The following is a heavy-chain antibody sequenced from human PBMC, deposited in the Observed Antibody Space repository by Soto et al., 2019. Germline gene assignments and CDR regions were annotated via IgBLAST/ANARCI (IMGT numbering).Heavy chain of an antibody. J-gene: IGHJ5*02. Sequence: WSLRLSCAASGFTFSSYAMSWVRQAPGKGLEWVSAISGSGGSTYYADSVKGRFTISRDNSKNTLYLQMNSLRAEDTAVYYCAKDKTAMEGYNWFDPWGQGTLVTVSS. D-gene: IGHD5-18*01. V-gene: IGHV3-23*01. CDR1: GFTFSSYA. CDR2: ISGSGGST. CDR3: AKDKTAMEGYNWFDP.